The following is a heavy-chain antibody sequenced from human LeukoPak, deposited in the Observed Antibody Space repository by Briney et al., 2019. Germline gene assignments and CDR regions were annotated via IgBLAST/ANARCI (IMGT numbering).Heavy chain of an antibody. CDR3: AVESGYYDTGPLK. D-gene: IGHD3-22*01. Sequence: SETLSLTCTVSGGSISSSSYYWGWIRQPPGKGLEWIGSIYYSGSTYYNPSLKSRVTISVDTSKNQFSLKLSSVTAADTAVYYCAVESGYYDTGPLKWGQGTLVTVSS. CDR2: IYYSGST. CDR1: GGSISSSSYY. V-gene: IGHV4-39*07. J-gene: IGHJ4*02.